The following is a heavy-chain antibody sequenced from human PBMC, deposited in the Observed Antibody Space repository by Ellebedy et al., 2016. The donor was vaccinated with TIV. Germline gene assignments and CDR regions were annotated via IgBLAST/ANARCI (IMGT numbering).Heavy chain of an antibody. CDR1: GGSISSGGYY. V-gene: IGHV4-31*03. CDR2: IYYSGST. J-gene: IGHJ6*03. CDR3: ARGGTSDVPYCSSTSCYKYYYYMDV. Sequence: SETLSLTXTVSGGSISSGGYYWSWIRQHPGKGLEWIGYIYYSGSTYYNPSLKSRVTISVDTSKNQFSLKLSSVTAADTAVYYCARGGTSDVPYCSSTSCYKYYYYMDVWGKGTTVTVSS. D-gene: IGHD2-2*02.